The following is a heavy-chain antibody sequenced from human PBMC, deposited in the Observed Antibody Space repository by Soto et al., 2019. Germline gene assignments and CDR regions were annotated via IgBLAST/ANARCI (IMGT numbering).Heavy chain of an antibody. D-gene: IGHD2-15*01. CDR2: IDPYETGI. Sequence: LRLSCAASGFAFSSYWMHWVRQAPGKGLVWVSRIDPYETGINYADSVKGRFTISRDNAKNTLYLQMNSLRAEDTAVYYCTSGTFGGRDSWGQGTLVTVSS. J-gene: IGHJ4*02. V-gene: IGHV3-74*01. CDR3: TSGTFGGRDS. CDR1: GFAFSSYW.